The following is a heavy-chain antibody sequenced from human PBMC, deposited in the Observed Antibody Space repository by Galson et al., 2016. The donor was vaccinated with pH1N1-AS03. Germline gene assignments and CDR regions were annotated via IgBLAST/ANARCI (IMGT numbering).Heavy chain of an antibody. J-gene: IGHJ4*02. Sequence: ETLSLTCAVYGGSFSGYSCSWIRQSPGKGLEWIGEINHSGSTNYNPSLKGRVTISVDTSKNQFSLRLSSVTAADTAFYYCAREDGSTVISKFDYWCQGTLVTVSS. CDR3: AREDGSTVISKFDY. CDR2: INHSGST. V-gene: IGHV4-34*01. D-gene: IGHD5-24*01. CDR1: GGSFSGYS.